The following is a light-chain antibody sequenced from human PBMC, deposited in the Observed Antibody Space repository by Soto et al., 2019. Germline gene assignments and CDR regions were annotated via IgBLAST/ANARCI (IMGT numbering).Light chain of an antibody. CDR2: GAY. J-gene: IGKJ5*01. CDR3: QMYNSGLIT. V-gene: IGKV1-27*01. Sequence: DIQMTQSPSSLSASVGDRVTITCRASQVIGNYLAWYQQKPGKVPKLLIYGAYTLLSGVPSRFSGSGSGTDFTLTISSLQPEDVAIYYCQMYNSGLITFGQGTRLEIK. CDR1: QVIGNY.